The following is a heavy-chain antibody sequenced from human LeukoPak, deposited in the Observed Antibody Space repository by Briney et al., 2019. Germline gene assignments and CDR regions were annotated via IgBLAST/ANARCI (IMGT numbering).Heavy chain of an antibody. V-gene: IGHV4-4*07. CDR2: IYTSGSN. Sequence: SETLSLTCTVSGGSISSYYWSWVRQPAGRGLEWIGRIYTSGSNNYNPSLKSRVTMSVDTSKNQFSLKLSSVTAADTAVYYCARDNEVAARSFDYWGQGTLVTVSS. D-gene: IGHD6-6*01. CDR1: GGSISSYY. J-gene: IGHJ4*02. CDR3: ARDNEVAARSFDY.